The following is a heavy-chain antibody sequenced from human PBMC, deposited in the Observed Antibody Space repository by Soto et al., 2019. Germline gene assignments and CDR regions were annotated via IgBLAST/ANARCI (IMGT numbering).Heavy chain of an antibody. J-gene: IGHJ4*02. Sequence: PSETLSLTCAVSGGSISSSNWWSWVRQPPGKGLEWIGEIYHSGSTNYNPSLKSRVTISVDKSKNQFSLKLSSVTAADTAVYYCARVGRSVAGRRPFDYWGQGTLVTVSS. D-gene: IGHD6-19*01. V-gene: IGHV4-4*02. CDR3: ARVGRSVAGRRPFDY. CDR2: IYHSGST. CDR1: GGSISSSNW.